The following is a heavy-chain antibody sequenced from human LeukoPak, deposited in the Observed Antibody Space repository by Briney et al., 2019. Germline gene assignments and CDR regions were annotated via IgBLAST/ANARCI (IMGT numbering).Heavy chain of an antibody. D-gene: IGHD3-22*01. V-gene: IGHV1-2*02. Sequence: GASVKVSCKASGYSFTGYYMHWVRQAPGQGFEWMGWINPNSGGTNYAQKFQGRVTMTRDTSISTAYMELSRLRSDDTAVYYCARSYYDSSGYYYAPGTLDYWGQGTLVTVSS. CDR1: GYSFTGYY. CDR2: INPNSGGT. CDR3: ARSYYDSSGYYYAPGTLDY. J-gene: IGHJ4*02.